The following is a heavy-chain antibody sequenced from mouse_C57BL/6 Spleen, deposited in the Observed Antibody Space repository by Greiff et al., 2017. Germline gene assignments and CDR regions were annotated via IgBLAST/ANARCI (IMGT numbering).Heavy chain of an antibody. Sequence: VQLQQSGPGLVQPSQCLSITCTVSGFSLTSYGVHWVRQSPGKGLEWLGVIWRGGSTDYNAAFMSRLSITKANPKSQVFFKMNSLRADDTAINYCAIRLRRDAKDYWGQGTSVTVSS. J-gene: IGHJ4*01. V-gene: IGHV2-5*01. CDR3: AIRLRRDAKDY. D-gene: IGHD2-4*01. CDR1: GFSLTSYG. CDR2: IWRGGST.